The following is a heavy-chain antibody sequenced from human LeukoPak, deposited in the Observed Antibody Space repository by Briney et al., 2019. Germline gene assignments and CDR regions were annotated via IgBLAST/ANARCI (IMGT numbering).Heavy chain of an antibody. Sequence: SETLSLTCTVSGGSISSSSYFWGWIRQPPGKGLEWIGSIYYTGSTYYNPSLKSRVTISVDTSTNQFSLKLSSVTAADTAVCYCARHPIDDSSGYVYYFDYWGQGTLVTVSS. V-gene: IGHV4-39*01. CDR1: GGSISSSSYF. CDR3: ARHPIDDSSGYVYYFDY. D-gene: IGHD3-22*01. CDR2: IYYTGST. J-gene: IGHJ4*02.